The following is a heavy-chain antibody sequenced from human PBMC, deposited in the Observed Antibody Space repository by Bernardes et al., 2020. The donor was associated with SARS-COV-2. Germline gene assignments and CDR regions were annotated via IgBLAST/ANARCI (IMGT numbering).Heavy chain of an antibody. CDR1: GGSISSYY. Sequence: WVSLRLTCTVSGGSISSYYWSWIRQPPGKGLEWIGYIYYSGSTNYNPSLKSRVTISVDTSKNQFSLKLSSVTAADTAVYYCARGELWCDYWGQGTLVTGSS. CDR3: ARGELWCDY. CDR2: IYYSGST. D-gene: IGHD5-18*01. J-gene: IGHJ4*02. V-gene: IGHV4-59*01.